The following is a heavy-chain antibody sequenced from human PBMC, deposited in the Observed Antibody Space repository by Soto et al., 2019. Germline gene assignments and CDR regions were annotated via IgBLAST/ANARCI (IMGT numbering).Heavy chain of an antibody. V-gene: IGHV3-30-3*01. CDR1: GFTFSDYA. J-gene: IGHJ4*02. CDR2: ISYDGSKQ. CDR3: AIISGSGSWDY. D-gene: IGHD1-26*01. Sequence: QVQLVESGGGVVQPGRSLRLSWAASGFTFSDYAMHWVRQAPGKGLEWVTIISYDGSKQDYADSVKGRFTISRDNSRKTLYLQMNSLRPEDTALYYCAIISGSGSWDYWGQGTLVTVSS.